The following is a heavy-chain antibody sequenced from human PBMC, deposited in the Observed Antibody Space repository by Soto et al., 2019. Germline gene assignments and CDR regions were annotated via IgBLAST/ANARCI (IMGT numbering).Heavy chain of an antibody. CDR1: GYTFTSYY. CDR2: INPSGGST. V-gene: IGHV1-46*03. J-gene: IGHJ3*02. D-gene: IGHD2-2*01. Sequence: GASVKVSCKASGYTFTSYYMHWVRQAPGQGLEWMGIINPSGGSTSYAQKFQGRVTMTRDTSTSTVYMELSSLRSEDTAVYYCASSYCSSTSCEPSGAFDIWGQGTMVTVSS. CDR3: ASSYCSSTSCEPSGAFDI.